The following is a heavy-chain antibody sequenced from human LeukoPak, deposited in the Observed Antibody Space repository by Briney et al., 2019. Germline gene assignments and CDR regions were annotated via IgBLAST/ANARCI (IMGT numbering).Heavy chain of an antibody. CDR2: ISSSSSYI. CDR3: ARGLPTVPRDYDGY. D-gene: IGHD4-17*01. Sequence: GGSLRLSCAASGFTFSSYSMNWVRQAPGKGLEWVSSISSSSSYIYYADSVKGRFTISRDNAKNSLYLQMNSLRAEDTAVYYCARGLPTVPRDYDGYWGQGTLVTVSS. V-gene: IGHV3-21*01. CDR1: GFTFSSYS. J-gene: IGHJ4*02.